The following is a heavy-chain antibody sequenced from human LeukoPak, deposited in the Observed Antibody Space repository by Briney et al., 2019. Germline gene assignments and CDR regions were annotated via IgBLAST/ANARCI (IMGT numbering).Heavy chain of an antibody. CDR1: GDSVSSNSAA. CDR2: TYYRSKWYN. D-gene: IGHD3-10*01. Sequence: SQTLSLTCAISGDSVSSNSAAWNWIRQSPSRGLEWLGRTYYRSKWYNDYAVSVKSRITINPDTSKNQFSLQLNSVTPEDTAVYYCARDRMVRGVTGYYFDYWGQGTLVTVSS. V-gene: IGHV6-1*01. CDR3: ARDRMVRGVTGYYFDY. J-gene: IGHJ4*02.